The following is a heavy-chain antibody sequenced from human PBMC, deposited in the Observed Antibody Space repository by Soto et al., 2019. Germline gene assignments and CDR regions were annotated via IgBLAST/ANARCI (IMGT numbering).Heavy chain of an antibody. J-gene: IGHJ3*01. D-gene: IGHD3-10*02. V-gene: IGHV1-58*01. CDR1: GFTFTSSA. Sequence: SVKVSCKASGFTFTSSAVQWVRQARGQRLEWIGWIVVGSGNTNYAQKFQERVTITRDMSTSTAYMELSSLRSEDTAVYYCAPVPKVLLCCGTGLLDCGGEGKMVT. CDR3: APVPKVLLCCGTGLLDC. CDR2: IVVGSGNT.